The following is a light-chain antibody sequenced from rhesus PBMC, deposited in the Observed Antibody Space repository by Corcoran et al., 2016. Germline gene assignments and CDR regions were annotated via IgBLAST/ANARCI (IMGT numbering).Light chain of an antibody. CDR3: GSYACSFTVSG. CDR1: SSDIGAYNF. Sequence: QAALNQPRSVSGSPGKSVNISCTGASSDIGAYNFVSWYQQLPATAPKLLIYEVSKRPSGVYDRFSVSKSGITASLTISGLQAEDEADYFCGSYACSFTVSGLGGGTRVTVL. V-gene: IGLV2-32*01. J-gene: IGLJ1*01. CDR2: EVS.